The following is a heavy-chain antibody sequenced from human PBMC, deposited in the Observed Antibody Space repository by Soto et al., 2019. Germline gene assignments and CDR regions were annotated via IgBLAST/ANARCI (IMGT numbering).Heavy chain of an antibody. V-gene: IGHV6-1*01. CDR2: TYYRSKWYN. D-gene: IGHD1-7*01. CDR1: GDSVSSNSAA. J-gene: IGHJ5*02. Sequence: SQTLSLTCAISGDSVSSNSAAWNWIRQSPSRGLEWLGRTYYRSKWYNDYAVSVKSRITINPDTSKNQFSLQLNSVTPEDTAVYYCARGTMLELLATNGWFDPWGQGPLGTVSP. CDR3: ARGTMLELLATNGWFDP.